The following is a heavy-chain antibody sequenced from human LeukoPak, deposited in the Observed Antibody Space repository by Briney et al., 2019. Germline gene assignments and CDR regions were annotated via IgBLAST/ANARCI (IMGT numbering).Heavy chain of an antibody. Sequence: PSQTLSLTCAISGDSVSSNSAAWNWIRQSPSRGLEWLGRTYYRSKWYNDYAVSVKSRITINPDTSKNQFSLQLNSVTPEDTAVYYCARGRDTAMVYYYYMDVWGKGTTVTVSS. D-gene: IGHD5-18*01. CDR2: TYYRSKWYN. CDR3: ARGRDTAMVYYYYMDV. V-gene: IGHV6-1*01. CDR1: GDSVSSNSAA. J-gene: IGHJ6*03.